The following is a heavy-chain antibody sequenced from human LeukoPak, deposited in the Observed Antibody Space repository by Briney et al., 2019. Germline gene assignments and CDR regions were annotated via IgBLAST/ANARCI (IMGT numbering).Heavy chain of an antibody. CDR3: ATDYHDSSGAYTVDY. J-gene: IGHJ4*02. D-gene: IGHD3-22*01. Sequence: GGSLRLSCAASGFTFSSNAMSWVRQAPGKGLEWVSVISGSGYTTHYADSVKGRFTISRDNSKSTLYLQMNSLRAEDTAIYYCATDYHDSSGAYTVDYWGQGTLVTGSS. CDR1: GFTFSSNA. V-gene: IGHV3-23*01. CDR2: ISGSGYTT.